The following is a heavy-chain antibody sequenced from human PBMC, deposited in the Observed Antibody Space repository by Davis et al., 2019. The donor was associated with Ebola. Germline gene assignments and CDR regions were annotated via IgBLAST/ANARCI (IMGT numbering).Heavy chain of an antibody. D-gene: IGHD3-9*01. J-gene: IGHJ4*02. CDR1: GFTFDDYA. V-gene: IGHV3-9*01. CDR3: AKTSYYDILPGRSNSRWFYFDS. CDR2: ISWNSGSI. Sequence: PGGSLRLSCAASGFTFDDYAMHWVRQAPGKGLEWVSGISWNSGSIGYADSVKGRFTISRDNSKNTVYLQMNSLRAEDTAVYYCAKTSYYDILPGRSNSRWFYFDSWGQGTLVTVSS.